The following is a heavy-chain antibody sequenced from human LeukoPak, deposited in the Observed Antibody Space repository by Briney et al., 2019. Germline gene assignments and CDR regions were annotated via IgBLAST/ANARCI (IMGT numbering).Heavy chain of an antibody. Sequence: GGSLRLSCAASGFTFSSYAMHWVRQAPGKGLEWVAVISYDGSNKYYADSVKGRFTISRDNSKNTLYLQMNSLRAEDTAVYYCATNTYYYDSNGYYLTLLPYWGQGTLVTVSS. CDR1: GFTFSSYA. D-gene: IGHD3-22*01. CDR2: ISYDGSNK. CDR3: ATNTYYYDSNGYYLTLLPY. V-gene: IGHV3-30-3*01. J-gene: IGHJ4*02.